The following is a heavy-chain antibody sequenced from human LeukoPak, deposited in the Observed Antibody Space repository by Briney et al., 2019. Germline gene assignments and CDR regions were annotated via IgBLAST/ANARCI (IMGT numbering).Heavy chain of an antibody. CDR2: ISDSGTTI. CDR1: GFTFSSYE. V-gene: IGHV3-48*03. Sequence: GESLRLSCAASGFTFSSYEINWVRQAPGKGLEWVSYISDSGTTIYYADSVKGRFTISRDNAKNSVYLQMNRLRAEDTAVYYCAREATGFDYWGQGTLVTVSS. J-gene: IGHJ4*02. CDR3: AREATGFDY.